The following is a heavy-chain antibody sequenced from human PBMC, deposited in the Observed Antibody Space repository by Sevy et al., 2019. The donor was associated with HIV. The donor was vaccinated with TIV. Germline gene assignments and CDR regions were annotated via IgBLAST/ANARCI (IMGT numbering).Heavy chain of an antibody. J-gene: IGHJ4*02. Sequence: SETLSLTCTVSGGSISSYYWSWIRQPPGKGLEWLGSIYYSGSTNYNPSLKSRVTISVDTSKNQFSLKLSSVTAAETDVYYCARGSLGYSSGWYDYWGQGTLVTVSS. CDR3: ARGSLGYSSGWYDY. D-gene: IGHD6-13*01. CDR1: GGSISSYY. V-gene: IGHV4-59*01. CDR2: IYYSGST.